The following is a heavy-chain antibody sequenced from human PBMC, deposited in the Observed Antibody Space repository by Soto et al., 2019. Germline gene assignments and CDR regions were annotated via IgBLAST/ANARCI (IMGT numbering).Heavy chain of an antibody. J-gene: IGHJ4*02. CDR1: RGTLSGNS. CDR2: INQSGST. D-gene: IGHD2-8*02. Sequence: LWSAETLPMTWAVPRGTLSGNSWTWTRQPPGTGLEWIGEINQSGSTNYNPSLKSRVTISVDTSKNQFSLKLTSVTAVDTAVYYCARDKITGLFDYWGQGTLVTVSS. CDR3: ARDKITGLFDY. V-gene: IGHV4-34*01.